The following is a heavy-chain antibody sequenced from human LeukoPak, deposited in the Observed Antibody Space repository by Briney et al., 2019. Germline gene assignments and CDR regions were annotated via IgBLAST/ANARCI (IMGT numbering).Heavy chain of an antibody. J-gene: IGHJ4*02. CDR1: GGSISSYY. CDR2: IYYSGST. Sequence: PSETLSLTCTVSGGSISSYYWSWIRQPPGKGLEWIGYIYYSGSTNYNPSLKSRVTISVDTSKNQFSLKLSSVTAADTAVYYCARVRVGGGRNRLFDYWGQGTLVTVSS. CDR3: ARVRVGGGRNRLFDY. V-gene: IGHV4-59*01. D-gene: IGHD3-16*01.